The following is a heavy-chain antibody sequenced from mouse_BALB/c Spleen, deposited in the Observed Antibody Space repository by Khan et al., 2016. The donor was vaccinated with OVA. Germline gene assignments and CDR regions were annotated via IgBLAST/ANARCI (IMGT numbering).Heavy chain of an antibody. CDR3: SRHRHGESFYFDF. V-gene: IGHV9-1*02. D-gene: IGHD2-13*01. Sequence: IQLVQSGPELRKPGETVKISCQTSGYTFTNLRVNWVKQTPGMGLKWMGYIKTFTGEQTYDDDFKGRFAFSLEPSASTAYLQINNRKNEDMAAEFCSRHRHGESFYFDFWGQGTTLTVSS. CDR1: GYTFTNLR. J-gene: IGHJ2*01. CDR2: IKTFTGEQ.